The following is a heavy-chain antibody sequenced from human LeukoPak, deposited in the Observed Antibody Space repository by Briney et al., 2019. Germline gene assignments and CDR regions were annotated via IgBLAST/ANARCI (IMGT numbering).Heavy chain of an antibody. CDR3: ARGEGRFGRYLFQH. V-gene: IGHV4-30-4*01. CDR1: GGSISSGDDH. J-gene: IGHJ1*01. CDR2: IYYSGST. D-gene: IGHD3-16*02. Sequence: PSETLPLTCTVSGGSISSGDDHWSWIRQPPGKGLEWIGYIYYSGSTYYNPSLKSRVTISVDTSKNQFSLKLTSVTAADTAVYYCARGEGRFGRYLFQHWGPGNLVTVPS.